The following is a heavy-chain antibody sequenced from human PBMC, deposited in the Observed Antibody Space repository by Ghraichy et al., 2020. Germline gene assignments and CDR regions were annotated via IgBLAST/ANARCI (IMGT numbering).Heavy chain of an antibody. Sequence: GSLRLSCAASGFSFGSYWMHWVRQVPGKGLVWVSHIDKYMTIRSYAESVKGRFTISRDNTKNTLYLEMGDLRVDDTAVYYCARGLERSGYYIDSWGQGSLVTV. V-gene: IGHV3-74*01. CDR2: IDKYMTIR. D-gene: IGHD5-12*01. CDR3: ARGLERSGYYIDS. J-gene: IGHJ4*02. CDR1: GFSFGSYW.